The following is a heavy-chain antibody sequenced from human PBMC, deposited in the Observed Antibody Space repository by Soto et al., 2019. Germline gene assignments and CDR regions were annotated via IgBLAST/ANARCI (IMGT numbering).Heavy chain of an antibody. Sequence: ETLSLTCTVSGGSVSSGSYYWTWIRQPPGKGLEWIGYIDYSGSTNYNPSLKSRVTISIDTSKNQFSLKLRSVTAADTAVYYCARRSRTNDYYFDYWGQGTLVTVYS. CDR1: GGSVSSGSYY. V-gene: IGHV4-61*01. CDR3: ARRSRTNDYYFDY. J-gene: IGHJ4*02. CDR2: IDYSGST. D-gene: IGHD2-8*01.